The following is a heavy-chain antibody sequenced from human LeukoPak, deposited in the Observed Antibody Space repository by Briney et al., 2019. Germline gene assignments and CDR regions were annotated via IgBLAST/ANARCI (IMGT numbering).Heavy chain of an antibody. J-gene: IGHJ4*02. Sequence: AGGSLRLSCAASGFTFSSYGMSWVRQAPGKGLEWVSYISSSSSTIYYADSVKGRFTISRDNAKNSLYLQMNSLRAEDTAVYYCARVVQGPIQLWAREFDYWGQGTLVTVSS. V-gene: IGHV3-48*04. CDR2: ISSSSSTI. CDR3: ARVVQGPIQLWAREFDY. D-gene: IGHD5-18*01. CDR1: GFTFSSYG.